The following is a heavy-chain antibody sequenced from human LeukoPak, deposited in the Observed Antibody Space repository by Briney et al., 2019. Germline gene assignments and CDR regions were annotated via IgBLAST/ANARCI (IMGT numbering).Heavy chain of an antibody. CDR1: GLTFTNAW. CDR2: IKSKTAGGTA. D-gene: IGHD3-10*01. V-gene: IGHV3-15*01. J-gene: IGHJ4*02. CDR3: TTEPYYPGSGSFDS. Sequence: GGSLRLSCAASGLTFTNAWMSWVRQAPGRGLEWIGRIKSKTAGGTADYAAPMKGRFAISRDDSKNTLYLQMNSLKIEDTAVYYWTTEPYYPGSGSFDSWGQGTLVAVSS.